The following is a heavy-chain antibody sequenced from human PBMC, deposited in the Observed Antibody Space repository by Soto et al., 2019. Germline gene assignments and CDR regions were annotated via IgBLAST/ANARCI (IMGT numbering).Heavy chain of an antibody. CDR3: ARESCDFWSGYYSYYYYGMDV. V-gene: IGHV1-18*04. Sequence: GASVKVSCKASGYTFTSYGISWVRQAPGQGLEWMGWISAYNGNTNYAQKLQGRVTMTTDTSTSTAYMELRSLRSDDTAVYYCARESCDFWSGYYSYYYYGMDVWGQGTTVTVSS. D-gene: IGHD3-3*01. CDR2: ISAYNGNT. CDR1: GYTFTSYG. J-gene: IGHJ6*02.